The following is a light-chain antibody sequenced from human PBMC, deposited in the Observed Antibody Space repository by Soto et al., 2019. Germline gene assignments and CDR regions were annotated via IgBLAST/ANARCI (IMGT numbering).Light chain of an antibody. CDR2: EVS. V-gene: IGLV2-14*01. Sequence: QSALTQPASVSGSPGQSITISCTGTSSDVGGYNYVSWYQQHPGKAPKLMIYEVSNRPSGVSNRFSGSKSGNTASLTISGLQAEDEADYYCSSYTGSSTPRGFGTGTKVTVL. CDR3: SSYTGSSTPRG. J-gene: IGLJ1*01. CDR1: SSDVGGYNY.